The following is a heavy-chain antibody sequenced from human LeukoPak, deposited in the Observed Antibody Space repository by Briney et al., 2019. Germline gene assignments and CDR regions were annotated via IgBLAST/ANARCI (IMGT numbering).Heavy chain of an antibody. Sequence: SETLSLTCAVYGGSFSGYHWSWIRQPPGKGLEWIGEINHRGSTNYNPSLKSRVTISVDTSKNQFSLKLSSVTAADTAVYYCARSFWSGYYINAFDIWGQGTMVTVSS. CDR3: ARSFWSGYYINAFDI. V-gene: IGHV4-34*01. J-gene: IGHJ3*02. CDR2: INHRGST. D-gene: IGHD3-3*01. CDR1: GGSFSGYH.